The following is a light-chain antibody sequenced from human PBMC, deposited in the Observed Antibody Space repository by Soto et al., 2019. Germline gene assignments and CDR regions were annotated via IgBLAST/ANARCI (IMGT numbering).Light chain of an antibody. Sequence: ELVLTQSPDTLSLSPGERATLSCRASQTVSSTYLTWFQQQPGQAPRLLIYGTSSRATGIPDRFSASGSGTDFTLNISRLEPEDFAVYYCQQYGTSAITFGQGTRLEIK. CDR3: QQYGTSAIT. J-gene: IGKJ5*01. CDR2: GTS. CDR1: QTVSSTY. V-gene: IGKV3-20*01.